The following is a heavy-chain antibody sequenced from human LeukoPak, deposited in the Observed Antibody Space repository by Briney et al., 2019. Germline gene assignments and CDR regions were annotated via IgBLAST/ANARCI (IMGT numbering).Heavy chain of an antibody. Sequence: ASVKVSCKASGYTFTGYYMHWVRQAPGQGLEWMGWINPNSGGTNYAQKFQGRVTMTRDTSISTAYMELSRLRSDDTAVYYCAXXXXXXXSYYDQPPNAFDIWGQGTMVTVSS. V-gene: IGHV1-2*02. D-gene: IGHD3-22*01. CDR3: AXXXXXXXSYYDQPPNAFDI. CDR2: INPNSGGT. CDR1: GYTFTGYY. J-gene: IGHJ3*02.